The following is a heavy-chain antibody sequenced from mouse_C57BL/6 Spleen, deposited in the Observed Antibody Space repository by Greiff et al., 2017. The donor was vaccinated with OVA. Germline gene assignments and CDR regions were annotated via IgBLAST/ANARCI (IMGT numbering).Heavy chain of an antibody. Sequence: QVQLQQSGPELVKPGASVEISCKASGYAFSSSWMNWVKQRPGKGLEWIGRIYPGDGDTNYNGKFKGKATLTADKSSSTAYMQLSSLTSEDSAVYFCAREGMHGYYGFAYWGQGTLVTVSA. J-gene: IGHJ3*01. CDR1: GYAFSSSW. V-gene: IGHV1-82*01. CDR3: AREGMHGYYGFAY. CDR2: IYPGDGDT. D-gene: IGHD2-3*01.